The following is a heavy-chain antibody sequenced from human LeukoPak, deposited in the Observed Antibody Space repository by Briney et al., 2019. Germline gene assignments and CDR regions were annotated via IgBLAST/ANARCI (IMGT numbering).Heavy chain of an antibody. D-gene: IGHD2-21*02. CDR3: ARGACVSCGGDCCHDP. J-gene: IGHJ5*02. V-gene: IGHV1-18*01. CDR2: ISAYNGDT. Sequence: GASVKVSCKASGYTFTNYGISWVRQAPGQGLEWMAWISAYNGDTRYAQKFQGRVILTTETSTTTAYMELRNLRSDDTAVYYCARGACVSCGGDCCHDPWGQGTLVTVSS. CDR1: GYTFTNYG.